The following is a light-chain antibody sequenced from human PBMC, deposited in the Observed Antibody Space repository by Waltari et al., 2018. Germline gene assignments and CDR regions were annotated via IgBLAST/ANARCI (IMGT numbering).Light chain of an antibody. CDR3: YSTDFSGHDRV. V-gene: IGLV3-10*01. CDR2: EDI. Sequence: SYELTQPPSVSVSPGQTARITCSGDALSKKYAYWYQQKSGQAPVLVIYEDIKRTTGIPERLLGSSSGTTATVNISGAHVDDEADYYCYSTDFSGHDRVFGGGTKLTIL. CDR1: ALSKKY. J-gene: IGLJ3*02.